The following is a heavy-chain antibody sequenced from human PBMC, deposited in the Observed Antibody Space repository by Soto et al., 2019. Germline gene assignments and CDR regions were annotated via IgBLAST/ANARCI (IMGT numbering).Heavy chain of an antibody. CDR2: IYPGDSDT. J-gene: IGHJ6*02. D-gene: IGHD2-2*01. CDR1: GYSFTSYW. CDR3: ARHDSRECSSTSCYAGTTYYYYYGMDV. V-gene: IGHV5-51*01. Sequence: PGESLKISCKGSGYSFTSYWIGWVRQMPGKGLEWMGIIYPGDSDTRYSPSFQGQVTISADKSISTAYLQWSSLKASDTAMYYCARHDSRECSSTSCYAGTTYYYYYGMDVWGQGTTVTVSS.